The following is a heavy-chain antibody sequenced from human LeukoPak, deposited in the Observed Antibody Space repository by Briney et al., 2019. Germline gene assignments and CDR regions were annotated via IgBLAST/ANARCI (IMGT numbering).Heavy chain of an antibody. D-gene: IGHD3-3*01. CDR3: VTGYYEPFDN. Sequence: PSETLPLTCSVSGASLSSYYWGWIRQSPGKGLEWLGYISDTGKTEYNPSLKSRGTLSLDTSKNQFSLRLTSVTAADTAVYYCVTGYYEPFDNWGQGTLVTVSS. CDR2: ISDTGKT. V-gene: IGHV4-59*01. CDR1: GASLSSYY. J-gene: IGHJ4*02.